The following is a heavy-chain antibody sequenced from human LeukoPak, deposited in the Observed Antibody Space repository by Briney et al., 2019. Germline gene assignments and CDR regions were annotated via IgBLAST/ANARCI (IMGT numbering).Heavy chain of an antibody. D-gene: IGHD2-21*02. CDR1: GGSISSYY. V-gene: IGHV4-59*01. J-gene: IGHJ4*01. CDR2: IYSSGST. CDR3: ARFAYCGGHCWYYFDY. Sequence: SETLSLTCTVSGGSISSYYWSWIRQPPGKGLEWIGYIYSSGSTNYNPSLKSRITISVDTSKNQFSLKLGSVTAADTAVYYCARFAYCGGHCWYYFDYWGXGXLVTVSS.